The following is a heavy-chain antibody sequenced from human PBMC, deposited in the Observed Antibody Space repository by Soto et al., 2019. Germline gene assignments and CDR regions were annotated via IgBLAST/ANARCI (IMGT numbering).Heavy chain of an antibody. J-gene: IGHJ6*02. CDR1: GYTFTSYG. D-gene: IGHD6-13*01. CDR3: ARGEYSSSWYGGFVRTDYYYYGMDV. CDR2: ISAYNGNT. Sequence: ASVKVSCKASGYTFTSYGISWVRQAPGQGLEWMGWISAYNGNTNYAQKLQGRVTMTTDTSTSTAYMELRSLRSDDTAVHYCARGEYSSSWYGGFVRTDYYYYGMDVWGQGTTVTVSS. V-gene: IGHV1-18*01.